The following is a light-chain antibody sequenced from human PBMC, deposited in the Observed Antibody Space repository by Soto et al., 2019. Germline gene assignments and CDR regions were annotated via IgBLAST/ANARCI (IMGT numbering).Light chain of an antibody. CDR1: QDISTW. CDR3: QQYYSYPIT. V-gene: IGKV1D-16*01. CDR2: TVS. Sequence: DIQMTQSPSSVSASLGDRVTITCRASQDISTWLAWYQQKPGKAPKSLIYTVSTLQSGVPSRFSGSGSGTEFSLTISSLQPEDFATYYCQQYYSYPITFGQGTRLEIK. J-gene: IGKJ5*01.